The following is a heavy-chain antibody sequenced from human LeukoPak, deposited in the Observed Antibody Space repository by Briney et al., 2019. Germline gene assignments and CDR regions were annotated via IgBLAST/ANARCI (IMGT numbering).Heavy chain of an antibody. CDR3: ASGHYDSSGYPSGYDY. Sequence: PGGSLRLSCAASGFTFSSYSMNWVRQAPGKGLEWVSSISSSSSYIYYADSVKGRFTISRDNAKNSLYLQMNSLRVEDTAVYYCASGHYDSSGYPSGYDYWGQGTLVTVSS. CDR1: GFTFSSYS. CDR2: ISSSSSYI. D-gene: IGHD3-22*01. J-gene: IGHJ4*02. V-gene: IGHV3-21*01.